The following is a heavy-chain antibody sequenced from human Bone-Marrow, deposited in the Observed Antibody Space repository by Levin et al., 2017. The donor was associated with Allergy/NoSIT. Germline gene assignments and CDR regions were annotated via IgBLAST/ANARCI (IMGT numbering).Heavy chain of an antibody. V-gene: IGHV4-34*01. CDR3: ARLDIVVVPAAGFDY. J-gene: IGHJ4*02. D-gene: IGHD2-2*03. CDR1: GGSFSGYY. CDR2: INHSGST. Sequence: SETLSLTCAVYGGSFSGYYWSWIRQPPGKGLEWIGEINHSGSTNYNPSLKSRVTISVDTSKNQFSLKLSSVTAADTAVYYCARLDIVVVPAAGFDYWGQGTLVTVSS.